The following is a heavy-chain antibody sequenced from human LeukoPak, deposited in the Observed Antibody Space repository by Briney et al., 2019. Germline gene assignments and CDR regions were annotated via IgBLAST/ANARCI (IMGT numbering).Heavy chain of an antibody. CDR2: IQEDGSDK. CDR3: AGTYLSREGHSIFDS. CDR1: GFTFSSYA. Sequence: GGSLRLSCAASGFTFSSYAMSWVRQAPGKGLEWVANIQEDGSDKYYVDSVKGRFTISRDNAKNSLYLQMNSLRAEDTAVYYCAGTYLSREGHSIFDSRGQGTLVTVSS. V-gene: IGHV3-7*01. D-gene: IGHD2-21*01. J-gene: IGHJ4*02.